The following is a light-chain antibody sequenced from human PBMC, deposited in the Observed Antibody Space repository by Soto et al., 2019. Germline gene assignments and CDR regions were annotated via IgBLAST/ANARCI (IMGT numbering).Light chain of an antibody. CDR2: SAS. V-gene: IGKV3-15*01. Sequence: EIVMTQSPATLSVSPGERATLSCRASQSVSSNLAWYQQKPGQAPRLLIYSASTRATGFPARFSGSGSGTDFTLTISSLQSEDFAVYYCQQYENWPITFGQGTRLEIK. CDR3: QQYENWPIT. J-gene: IGKJ5*01. CDR1: QSVSSN.